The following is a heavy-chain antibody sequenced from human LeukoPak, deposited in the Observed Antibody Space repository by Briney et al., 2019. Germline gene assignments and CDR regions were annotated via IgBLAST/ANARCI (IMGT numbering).Heavy chain of an antibody. V-gene: IGHV3-74*01. Sequence: GSLRLSCAASGFTLSSYWMHWVRQAPGQGLVWVSRINSDGSSTTYADSVKGRFTISRDNAKSTLFLQMNSLRAEDTAVYYCARRGDYMDVWGKGTTVTISS. J-gene: IGHJ6*03. CDR3: ARRGDYMDV. D-gene: IGHD3-10*01. CDR2: INSDGSST. CDR1: GFTLSSYW.